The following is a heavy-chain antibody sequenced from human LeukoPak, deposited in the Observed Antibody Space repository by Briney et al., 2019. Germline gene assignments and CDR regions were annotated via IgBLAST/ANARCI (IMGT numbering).Heavy chain of an antibody. CDR3: ARDACSSTSCQLDY. CDR1: GGSISRYY. V-gene: IGHV4-59*01. J-gene: IGHJ4*02. Sequence: SETLSLTCTVSGGSISRYYWSWIRQPPGKGLEWIGYIYYSGSTNYNPSLKSRVTISVDTSKNQFSLKLSSVTAADTAVYYCARDACSSTSCQLDYWGQGTLVTVSS. CDR2: IYYSGST. D-gene: IGHD2-2*01.